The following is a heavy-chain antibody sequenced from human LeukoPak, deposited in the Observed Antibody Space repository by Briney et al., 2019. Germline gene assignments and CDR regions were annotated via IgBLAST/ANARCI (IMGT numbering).Heavy chain of an antibody. CDR3: AREAGLDGGYYYFDY. Sequence: ASVKVSCKASGYTFTNYYMHWVRQAPGQGLEWMGIINPSGGSTNYAQKFQGRVTMTRDTTTSTVYMELSSLRSEDTAVYYCAREAGLDGGYYYFDYWGQGTLVTVSS. CDR2: INPSGGST. V-gene: IGHV1-46*01. CDR1: GYTFTNYY. D-gene: IGHD3-22*01. J-gene: IGHJ4*02.